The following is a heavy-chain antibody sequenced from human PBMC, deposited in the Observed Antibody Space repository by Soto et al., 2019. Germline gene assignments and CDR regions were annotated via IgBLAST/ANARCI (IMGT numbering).Heavy chain of an antibody. Sequence: GGSLRLSCAASGFTFSSYWMHWVRQAPGKGLVWVSRINSDGSSTSYADSVKGRFTISRDNAKNTLYLQMNSLRAEDTAVYYCARLEVTPYYYYGMDVWGQGTTVTVSS. J-gene: IGHJ6*02. CDR3: ARLEVTPYYYYGMDV. CDR2: INSDGSST. D-gene: IGHD4-4*01. CDR1: GFTFSSYW. V-gene: IGHV3-74*01.